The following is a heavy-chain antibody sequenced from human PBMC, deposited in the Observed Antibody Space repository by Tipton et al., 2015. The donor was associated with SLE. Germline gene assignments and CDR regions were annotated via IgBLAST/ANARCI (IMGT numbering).Heavy chain of an antibody. CDR2: IYYSGST. D-gene: IGHD1-26*01. CDR3: ARGGWELRVYYYYYMDV. V-gene: IGHV4-61*01. Sequence: TLSLTCTVSGGSISSSSHYWSWIRQPPGKGLEWIGYIYYSGSTNYNPSLKSRVTISVDTSKNQFSLKLSSVTAADTAVYYCARGGWELRVYYYYYMDVWGKGTTVTVSS. J-gene: IGHJ6*03. CDR1: GGSISSSSHY.